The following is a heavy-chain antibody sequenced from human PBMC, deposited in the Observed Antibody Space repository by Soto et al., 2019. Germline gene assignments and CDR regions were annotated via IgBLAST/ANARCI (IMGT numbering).Heavy chain of an antibody. CDR1: GFTFSSYG. CDR2: IWYDGSNK. Sequence: GGSLRLSCAASGFTFSSYGMHWVRQAPGKGLEWVAVIWYDGSNKYYADSVKGRFTISRDNSKNTLYLQMNSLRAEDTAVYYCARDGYCSGGSCYSVPVFDYWGQGTPVTVSS. J-gene: IGHJ4*02. V-gene: IGHV3-33*01. CDR3: ARDGYCSGGSCYSVPVFDY. D-gene: IGHD2-15*01.